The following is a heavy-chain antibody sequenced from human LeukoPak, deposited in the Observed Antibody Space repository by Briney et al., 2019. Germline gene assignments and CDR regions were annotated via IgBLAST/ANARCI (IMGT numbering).Heavy chain of an antibody. CDR1: GGTFSSYA. D-gene: IGHD2-2*01. CDR2: IIPIFGTA. CDR3: ARDLVPAAMGSFDP. V-gene: IGHV1-69*13. J-gene: IGHJ5*02. Sequence: EASVKVSCKASGGTFSSYAISWVRQAPGQGLEWMGGIIPIFGTANYAQKFQGRVTITADESTSTAYMELSSLRSEHTAVYYCARDLVPAAMGSFDPWGQGTLVTVSS.